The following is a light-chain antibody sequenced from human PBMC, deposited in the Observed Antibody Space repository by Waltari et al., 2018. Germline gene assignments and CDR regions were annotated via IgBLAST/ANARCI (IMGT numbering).Light chain of an antibody. J-gene: IGKJ1*01. V-gene: IGKV1-39*01. CDR1: QSIDSN. CDR3: QQSYSSPRT. CDR2: AAS. Sequence: DIQMTQSPSSLSASVGDRVTITCRASQSIDSNLSWDQQKPGKAPKLLIYAASSLQSGVPSRFSARGSGTDFTLTISSLQREDFATYYCQQSYSSPRTFGQGTKVEVK.